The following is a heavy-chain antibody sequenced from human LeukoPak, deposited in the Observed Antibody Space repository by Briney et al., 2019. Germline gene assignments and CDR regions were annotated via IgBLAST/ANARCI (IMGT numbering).Heavy chain of an antibody. CDR2: ISNNGDHT. CDR1: GFSFSICS. CDR3: VKATVTSSYFDYFDS. J-gene: IGHJ4*02. Sequence: GGSLRLSCSASGFSFSICSMHWVRQAPGKGLEYGSAISNNGDHTNYADSVKGRFTISRDNSKNTLYLQMSSLRAEDTAVYYCVKATVTSSYFDYFDSWGQGTRVTVSS. V-gene: IGHV3-64D*09. D-gene: IGHD4-17*01.